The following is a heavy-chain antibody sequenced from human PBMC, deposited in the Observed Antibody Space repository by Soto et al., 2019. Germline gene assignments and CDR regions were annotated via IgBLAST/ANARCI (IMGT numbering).Heavy chain of an antibody. V-gene: IGHV3-23*01. CDR1: GFTFSTYA. D-gene: IGHD1-26*01. CDR2: ISGRGDST. Sequence: EVQLLESGGGLVQPGGSLKLSCAASGFTFSTYAMRWVRQAPGKGLEWVSAISGRGDSTYYADSVKGRFTISRDNSKNTLYLQMNSLRAEDTAVYYCARRGSGSYYDYWGQGTLVTVSS. CDR3: ARRGSGSYYDY. J-gene: IGHJ4*02.